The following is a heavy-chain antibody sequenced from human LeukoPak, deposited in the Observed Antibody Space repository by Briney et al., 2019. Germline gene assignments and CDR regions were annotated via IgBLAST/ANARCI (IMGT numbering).Heavy chain of an antibody. D-gene: IGHD1-20*01. V-gene: IGHV4-39*07. CDR2: ISYSGST. CDR1: GGSIRNTNYY. Sequence: SETLSLTCTVSGGSIRNTNYYWGWIRQPPGKGLDWIGSISYSGSTYYNPSLKSRVTISVDTSTNQFSLKLSSVTAADTAVYSCARVTGSYYYYYYMDVWGKGTTVTVSS. CDR3: ARVTGSYYYYYYMDV. J-gene: IGHJ6*03.